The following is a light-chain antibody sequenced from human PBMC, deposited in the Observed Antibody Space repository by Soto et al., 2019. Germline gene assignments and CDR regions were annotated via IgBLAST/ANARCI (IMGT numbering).Light chain of an antibody. V-gene: IGLV2-11*01. CDR1: SSDVGDYNY. Sequence: QSALTQPRSVSASPGQSVTISCTGTSSDVGDYNYVSWYQEHTGKAPKLMIYDVNKRPSGVPDRFSGSKSGNTASLTISGLQAEDEADYYCCSYAGSYTLWVFGGGTKLTVL. CDR3: CSYAGSYTLWV. CDR2: DVN. J-gene: IGLJ3*02.